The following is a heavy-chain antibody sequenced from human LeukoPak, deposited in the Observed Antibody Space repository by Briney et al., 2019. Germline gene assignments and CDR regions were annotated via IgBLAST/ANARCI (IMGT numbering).Heavy chain of an antibody. CDR3: MSDLDN. Sequence: PGGSLRLSCATSGFTLSNAWMTWVRQAQGKGLEWVGRIKTKGEGGTVDYAAPVKGRFTISRDDSKNTLYLQMSSLKTEDTAIYYCMSDLDNWGQGTLVTVSS. V-gene: IGHV3-15*01. J-gene: IGHJ4*02. CDR1: GFTLSNAW. CDR2: IKTKGEGGTV.